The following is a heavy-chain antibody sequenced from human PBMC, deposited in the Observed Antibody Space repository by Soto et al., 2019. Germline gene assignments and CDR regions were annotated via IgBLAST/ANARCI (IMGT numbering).Heavy chain of an antibody. CDR2: IYYSGST. Sequence: QVQLQEAGPGLVKPSETLSLTCTVSGGSISSYYWSWIRQPPGKGLEWIGYIYYSGSTNYNPSLKSRVTISVDTSKNQFSLKLSSVTAADTAVYYCASSSTAYDFWSGYYFDYWGQGTLVTVSS. J-gene: IGHJ4*02. D-gene: IGHD3-3*01. V-gene: IGHV4-59*01. CDR1: GGSISSYY. CDR3: ASSSTAYDFWSGYYFDY.